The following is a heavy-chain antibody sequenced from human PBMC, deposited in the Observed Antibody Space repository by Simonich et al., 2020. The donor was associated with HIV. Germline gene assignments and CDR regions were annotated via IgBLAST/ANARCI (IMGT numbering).Heavy chain of an antibody. Sequence: QVQLVQSGAEVKEPGASVKVSCKASGYTFTAYFIHWVRQAPGQGLEWMGWNNTNSGGTNYAQDFQGRVTMTRDTSINTVYMEMTRLKSDDTAVYHCARGPNTGGFDSWGQGTLVTVSS. J-gene: IGHJ4*02. CDR2: NNTNSGGT. CDR3: ARGPNTGGFDS. D-gene: IGHD3-10*01. V-gene: IGHV1-2*02. CDR1: GYTFTAYF.